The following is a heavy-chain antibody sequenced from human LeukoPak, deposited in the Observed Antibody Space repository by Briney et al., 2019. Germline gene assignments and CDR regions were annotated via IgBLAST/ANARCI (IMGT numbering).Heavy chain of an antibody. V-gene: IGHV1-46*01. CDR2: INPSGGST. CDR1: GYTFTSYY. D-gene: IGHD6-13*01. CDR3: ATDHGGSSWYHAFDI. J-gene: IGHJ3*02. Sequence: ASVKVSCKASGYTFTSYYMHWVRQAPGQGLEWMGIINPSGGSTSYAQKFQGRVTMTEDTSTDTAYMELSSLRSEDTAVYYCATDHGGSSWYHAFDIWGQGTMVTVSS.